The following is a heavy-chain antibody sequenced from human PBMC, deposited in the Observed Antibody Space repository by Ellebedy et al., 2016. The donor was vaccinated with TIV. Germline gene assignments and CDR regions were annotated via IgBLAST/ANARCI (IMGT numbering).Heavy chain of an antibody. CDR1: GFRVKNNC. J-gene: IGHJ6*03. CDR3: ARGGDQYGSGDYYSDYYYYYMDV. CDR2: LFSGGET. D-gene: IGHD3-10*01. V-gene: IGHV3-53*04. Sequence: GESLKISCVTSGFRVKNNCLTWVRQAPGRGLEWVAALFSGGETHYADFAKGRFTILKHNSKNTLYLQMNGLRTEDSAVYFCARGGDQYGSGDYYSDYYYYYMDVWGRGTTVTVSS.